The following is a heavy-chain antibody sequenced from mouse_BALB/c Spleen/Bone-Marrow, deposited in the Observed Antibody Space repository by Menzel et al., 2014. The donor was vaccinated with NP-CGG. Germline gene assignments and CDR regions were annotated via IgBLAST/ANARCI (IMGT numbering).Heavy chain of an antibody. CDR3: ARSRLRGYYFDY. CDR1: RFTFSSFG. J-gene: IGHJ2*01. Sequence: EVMLVESGGGLVQPGGSRKFSCAASRFTFSSFGMHWVRQAPEKGLEWVAYISSGSSTIYYADTLKGRFTISRDNPKNTLFLQMHSLRSEDTAMYYCARSRLRGYYFDYWGQGTTLTVSS. CDR2: ISSGSSTI. D-gene: IGHD3-2*02. V-gene: IGHV5-17*02.